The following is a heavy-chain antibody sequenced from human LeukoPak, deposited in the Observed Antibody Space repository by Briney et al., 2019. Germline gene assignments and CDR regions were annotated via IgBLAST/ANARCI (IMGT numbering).Heavy chain of an antibody. D-gene: IGHD1-26*01. CDR3: ARDNSGSYYADAFDI. CDR1: GYTCTSYG. J-gene: IGHJ3*02. Sequence: ASVKVSCKASGYTCTSYGISWVRQAPGQGLEWMGWISAYNGNTNYAQKLQGRVTMTTDTSTSTAYMELRSLRSDVTAVYYCARDNSGSYYADAFDIWGQGTMVTVSS. CDR2: ISAYNGNT. V-gene: IGHV1-18*01.